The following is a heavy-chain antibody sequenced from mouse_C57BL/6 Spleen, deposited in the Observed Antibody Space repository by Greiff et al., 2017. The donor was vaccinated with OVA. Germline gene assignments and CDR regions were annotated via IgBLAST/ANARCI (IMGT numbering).Heavy chain of an antibody. D-gene: IGHD1-1*02. V-gene: IGHV1-4*01. CDR2: INPSSGYT. J-gene: IGHJ3*01. CDR1: GYTFTSYT. Sequence: VQLKQSGAELARPGASVKMSCKASGYTFTSYTMHWVQQRPGQGLEWIGYINPSSGYTKYNQKFKDKATLTADKSSSTAYMQLSSLTSEDSAVYYCARDEYGPAYWGQGTLVTVSA. CDR3: ARDEYGPAY.